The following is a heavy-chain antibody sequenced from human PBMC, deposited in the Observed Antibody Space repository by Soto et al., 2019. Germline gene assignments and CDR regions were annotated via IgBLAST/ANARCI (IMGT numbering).Heavy chain of an antibody. Sequence: QVQLVQSGPEVKKPGSSVKVSCKTSGGTLSSYSISWVRQAPGQGLEWGGRIITFVGKANVAQQFQGRVTITADRSTDTTYMELRRLTSDDTAVYYCARVTGGNDSGGNYMDVWGTGTTVTVSS. V-gene: IGHV1-69*08. J-gene: IGHJ6*03. CDR1: GGTLSSYS. CDR3: ARVTGGNDSGGNYMDV. CDR2: IITFVGKA. D-gene: IGHD5-12*01.